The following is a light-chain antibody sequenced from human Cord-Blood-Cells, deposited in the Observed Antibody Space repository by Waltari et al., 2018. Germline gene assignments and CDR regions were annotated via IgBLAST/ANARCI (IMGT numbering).Light chain of an antibody. Sequence: LQMAQTPSSLSASVGDRVTITCRSSKGISNYLAWHQQKPGKVHKLLIYAAYTLQSGVPSRFSGSGSGTEFTLTCSSLQPEDGATYYCQKYHRAPITCGRGLRLWIK. V-gene: IGKV1-27*01. CDR3: QKYHRAPIT. CDR2: AAY. CDR1: KGISNY. J-gene: IGKJ5*01.